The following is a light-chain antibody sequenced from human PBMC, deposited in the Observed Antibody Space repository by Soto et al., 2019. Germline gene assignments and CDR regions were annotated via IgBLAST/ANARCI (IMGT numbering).Light chain of an antibody. V-gene: IGLV2-14*01. Sequence: QSVLTQPASVSGSPGQSITISCIGTSNDIGGYNYVSWYQQHPGEAPKLMIFEVSNRPSGVSNRFSGSKSDNTASLTISGLQTEDEADYYCCSYTSSGIIFGGGTQLTVL. CDR2: EVS. CDR3: CSYTSSGII. CDR1: SNDIGGYNY. J-gene: IGLJ2*01.